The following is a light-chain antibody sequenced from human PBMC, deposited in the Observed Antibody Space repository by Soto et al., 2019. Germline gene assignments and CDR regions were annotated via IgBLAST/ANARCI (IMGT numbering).Light chain of an antibody. J-gene: IGKJ2*01. Sequence: DIQLTQSPSFLSASVGDRVTITCRASQGISSYVAWYQQKPGKVPKALIYAASTSQSGVPSRFSGSGSGTEFTLTISSLQPEDFATYYCQQLNSYPYTFGQGTKLEIK. V-gene: IGKV1-9*01. CDR1: QGISSY. CDR3: QQLNSYPYT. CDR2: AAS.